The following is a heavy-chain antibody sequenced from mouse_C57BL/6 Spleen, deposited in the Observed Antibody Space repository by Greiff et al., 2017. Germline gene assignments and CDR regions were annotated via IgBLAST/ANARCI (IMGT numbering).Heavy chain of an antibody. CDR2: IYPGSGST. D-gene: IGHD2-3*01. CDR3: ARTGGYSFAY. CDR1: GYTFTSYW. Sequence: QFQLQQPGAELVKPGASVKMSCKASGYTFTSYWITWVKPRPGQGLEWIGDIYPGSGSTNYNEKFKSKATLTVDTSSSTAYMQLSSLTSEDSAVYYCARTGGYSFAYWGQGTLVTVSA. V-gene: IGHV1-55*01. J-gene: IGHJ3*01.